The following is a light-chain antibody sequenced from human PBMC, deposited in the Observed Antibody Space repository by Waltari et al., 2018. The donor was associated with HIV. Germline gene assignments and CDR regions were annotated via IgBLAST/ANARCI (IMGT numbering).Light chain of an antibody. CDR3: ASWDDSLSGVV. CDR2: AND. J-gene: IGLJ2*01. V-gene: IGLV1-47*01. CDR1: SANIGSNF. Sequence: QSVLTQSPSVSGTPGQRVTIPCSGSSANIGSNFVFWYQQIPRTAPKLLMYANDERPLGVPYRFSGSKSGTAASLAISGLRPEDEADYYCASWDDSLSGVVFGGGTKVTVL.